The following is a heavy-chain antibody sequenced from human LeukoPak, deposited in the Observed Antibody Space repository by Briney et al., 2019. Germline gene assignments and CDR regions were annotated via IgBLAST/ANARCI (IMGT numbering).Heavy chain of an antibody. CDR2: INPSGGST. Sequence: GASVEVSCKASGHTFTSYYMHWVRQAPGQGLEWMGIINPSGGSTSYAQKFQGRVTMTRDMSTSTVYMELSSLRSEDTAVYYCARAFVGSGLGSYFDLWGRGTLVTVSS. CDR1: GHTFTSYY. J-gene: IGHJ2*01. V-gene: IGHV1-46*01. D-gene: IGHD1-26*01. CDR3: ARAFVGSGLGSYFDL.